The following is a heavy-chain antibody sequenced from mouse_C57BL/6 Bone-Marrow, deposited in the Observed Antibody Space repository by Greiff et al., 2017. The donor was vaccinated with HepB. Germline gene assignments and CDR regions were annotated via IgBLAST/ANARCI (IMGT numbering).Heavy chain of an antibody. Sequence: VQLQQSGPELVKPGASVKISCKASGYTFTDYYINWVKQSNGKSLEWIGDINPNNGGTSYNQKFKGKATLTVDKSSSTAYMELRSLTSEDSAVYYCARDEDYDWYFDVWGTGTTVTVSS. CDR3: ARDEDYDWYFDV. CDR1: GYTFTDYY. V-gene: IGHV1-26*01. D-gene: IGHD2-4*01. J-gene: IGHJ1*03. CDR2: INPNNGGT.